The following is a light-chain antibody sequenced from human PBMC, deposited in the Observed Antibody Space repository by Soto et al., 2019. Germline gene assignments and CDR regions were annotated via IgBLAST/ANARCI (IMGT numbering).Light chain of an antibody. V-gene: IGKV1-5*01. CDR3: QQYDVHPKT. J-gene: IGKJ1*01. Sequence: DVQMTQSPSTLAAPVGDRVTITCRASENIKNWLAWYQQTPGKAPKVLISAASRLETGVPSTFSGSGYGTDFTLTIASLQTDNFGTYHCQQYDVHPKTCGQGTKVDIK. CDR1: ENIKNW. CDR2: AAS.